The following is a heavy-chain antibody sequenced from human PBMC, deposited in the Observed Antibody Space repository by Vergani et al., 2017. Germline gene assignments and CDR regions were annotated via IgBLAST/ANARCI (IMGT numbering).Heavy chain of an antibody. V-gene: IGHV1-46*01. Sequence: QVQLVQSGAEVKKPGASVKVSCKASGYTFTSYYMHWVRQAPGQGLEWMGIINPSGGSTSYAQKLQGRVTMTRDTSTSTVYMELSSLRSEDTAVYYGASAGDGEAAQFDYWGQGTLVTVSS. J-gene: IGHJ4*02. CDR1: GYTFTSYY. CDR3: ASAGDGEAAQFDY. D-gene: IGHD5-24*01. CDR2: INPSGGST.